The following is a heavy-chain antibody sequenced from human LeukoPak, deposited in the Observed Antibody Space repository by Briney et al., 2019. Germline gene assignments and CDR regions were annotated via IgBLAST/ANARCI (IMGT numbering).Heavy chain of an antibody. CDR3: ARALGGPRDYYYGMDV. D-gene: IGHD3-16*01. CDR2: IYYSGST. V-gene: IGHV4-30-4*01. Sequence: PSQTLSLTRTVSGGSISSGDYYWRWIRQPPGKGLEWIGYIYYSGSTYYNPSLKSRVTISVDTSKNQFSLKLSSVTAADTAVYYCARALGGPRDYYYGMDVWGQGTTVTVSS. CDR1: GGSISSGDYY. J-gene: IGHJ6*02.